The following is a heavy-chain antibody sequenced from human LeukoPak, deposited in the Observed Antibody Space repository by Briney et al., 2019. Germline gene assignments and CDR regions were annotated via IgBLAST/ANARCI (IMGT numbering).Heavy chain of an antibody. Sequence: PGGSLRPSCAASGFTFSNAWMSWVRQAPGKGLEWVGRIKSKTDGGTTDYAAPVKGRFTISRDDSKNTLYLQMNSLETEDTAVYYCTTDRQLWLYRDYWGQGTLVTVSS. CDR3: TTDRQLWLYRDY. D-gene: IGHD5-18*01. CDR1: GFTFSNAW. CDR2: IKSKTDGGTT. V-gene: IGHV3-15*01. J-gene: IGHJ4*02.